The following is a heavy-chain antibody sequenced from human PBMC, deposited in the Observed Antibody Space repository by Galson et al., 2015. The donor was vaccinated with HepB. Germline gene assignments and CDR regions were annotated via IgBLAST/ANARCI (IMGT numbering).Heavy chain of an antibody. J-gene: IGHJ4*02. CDR2: ISYDGNHK. CDR1: KFSFGNYV. D-gene: IGHD5-24*01. Sequence: SLRLSCAASKFSFGNYVMHWVRQAPGKGLEWLAVISYDGNHKDYADSVKDRFTISRDNSKKTLFFQLNNLRPEDTATYYCARGSSNYGGFDYWGQGTPVTVSS. CDR3: ARGSSNYGGFDY. V-gene: IGHV3-30*14.